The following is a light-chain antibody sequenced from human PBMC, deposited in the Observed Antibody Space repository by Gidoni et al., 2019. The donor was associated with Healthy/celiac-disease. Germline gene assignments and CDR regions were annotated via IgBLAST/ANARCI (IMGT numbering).Light chain of an antibody. CDR1: SSDVGSYNL. CDR3: CSYAGSSTWV. Sequence: QSAPTHPASASGSPGHSFTISCTRTSSDVGSYNLVSWYQQQPGEAPKLMIYEGIRRPSGVATRFSGSKSGSTTSLTISGLQAEDEADYYCCSYAGSSTWVFGGGTKLTVL. CDR2: EGI. V-gene: IGLV2-23*01. J-gene: IGLJ3*02.